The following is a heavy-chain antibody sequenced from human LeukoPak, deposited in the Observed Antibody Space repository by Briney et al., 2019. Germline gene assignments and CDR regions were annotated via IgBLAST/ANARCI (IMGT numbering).Heavy chain of an antibody. D-gene: IGHD5-24*01. CDR2: ISSSSRYI. CDR3: ASHRDGYNPVDF. V-gene: IGHV3-21*01. CDR1: GFTFSSYS. J-gene: IGHJ4*02. Sequence: GGSLRLSCAASGFTFSSYSMNWVRQAPGKGLEWVSSISSSSRYIYDADSVKGRFTISRDNAKNSLYLQMNSLRAEDTALYYCASHRDGYNPVDFWGQGTLVPVSS.